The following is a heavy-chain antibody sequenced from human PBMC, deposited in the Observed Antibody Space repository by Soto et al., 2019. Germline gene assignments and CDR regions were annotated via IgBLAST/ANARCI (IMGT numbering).Heavy chain of an antibody. J-gene: IGHJ4*02. CDR2: ISYDGSNK. D-gene: IGHD3-22*01. CDR3: ARGGSGYSTLNY. Sequence: GGSLRLSCAASGFTFSSYAMHWVRQAPGKGLEWVSLISYDGSNKYYADSVKGRFTISRDNSKNTLYLQMNSLRAEDTAVYYCARGGSGYSTLNYWGQGTLVTVSS. CDR1: GFTFSSYA. V-gene: IGHV3-30-3*01.